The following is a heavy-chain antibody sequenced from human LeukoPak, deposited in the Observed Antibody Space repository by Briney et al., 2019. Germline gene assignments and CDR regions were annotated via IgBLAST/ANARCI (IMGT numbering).Heavy chain of an antibody. J-gene: IGHJ4*02. CDR3: ARDLNYYDSSGYYTQYY. V-gene: IGHV3-30-3*01. Sequence: GSLRLSCAASGFTFSSYAMHWVRQAPGKGLEWVAVISYDGSNKYYADSVKGRFTISRDNSKNTLYLQMNSLRAEDTAVYYCARDLNYYDSSGYYTQYYWGQGTLVTVSS. CDR1: GFTFSSYA. CDR2: ISYDGSNK. D-gene: IGHD3-22*01.